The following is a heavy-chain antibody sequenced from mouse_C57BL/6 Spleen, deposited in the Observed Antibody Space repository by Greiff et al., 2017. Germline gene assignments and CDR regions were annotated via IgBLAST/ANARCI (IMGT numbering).Heavy chain of an antibody. CDR3: ARDRVMDY. V-gene: IGHV5-4*01. CDR2: ISDGGSYT. CDR1: GFTFSSYA. J-gene: IGHJ4*01. Sequence: EVQLVESGGGLVKPGGSLKLSCAASGFTFSSYAMSWVRQTPEKRLEWVATISDGGSYTYYPDNVKGRFTISRDNAKNNLYLQMSHLKSEDTAMYYCARDRVMDYWGQGTSVTVSS.